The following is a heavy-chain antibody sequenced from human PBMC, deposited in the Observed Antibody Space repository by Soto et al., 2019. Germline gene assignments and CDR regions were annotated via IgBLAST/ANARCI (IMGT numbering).Heavy chain of an antibody. Sequence: QVPLVESGGGVVQPGRSLRLACAASGFTFSGYGMHWVRQAPGRGLEWVTVISYDGSNKYYADSVKGRFTIYRDNSKNTLYLEMNSLRAEDTAVYYCAKERVVRGVTDYWGQGTLVTVSS. D-gene: IGHD3-10*01. CDR3: AKERVVRGVTDY. V-gene: IGHV3-30*18. CDR1: GFTFSGYG. CDR2: ISYDGSNK. J-gene: IGHJ4*02.